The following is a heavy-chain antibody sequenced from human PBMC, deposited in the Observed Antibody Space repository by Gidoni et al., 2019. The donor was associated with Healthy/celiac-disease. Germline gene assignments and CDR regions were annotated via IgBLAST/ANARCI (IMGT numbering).Heavy chain of an antibody. V-gene: IGHV3-21*01. Sequence: EVQLVESGGGLVKPGGSLRLSCAASGFTFSSYSMNWVRQAPGKGLEWVSSISSSSSYIYYADSVKGRFTISRDNAKNSLYLQMNSLRAEDTTVYYCARDRRDTYYYDSSGYYEDDAFDIWGQGTMVTVSS. CDR2: ISSSSSYI. D-gene: IGHD3-22*01. CDR3: ARDRRDTYYYDSSGYYEDDAFDI. J-gene: IGHJ3*02. CDR1: GFTFSSYS.